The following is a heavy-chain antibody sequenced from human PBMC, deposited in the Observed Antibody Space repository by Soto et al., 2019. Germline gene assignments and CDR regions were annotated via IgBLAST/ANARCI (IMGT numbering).Heavy chain of an antibody. V-gene: IGHV3-23*01. CDR2: IGAGATDNT. D-gene: IGHD2-8*01. J-gene: IGHJ4*02. Sequence: EVQLLESGGGLIQPGGPLRLSCVASGFTFNIYAMSWVRQAPGKGLEWVSAIGAGATDNTYYAESVKGRFTISRDNFKNTVYLQMDSLRVEDTAVYYCAKVCTVNFDAYFDFWGQGTLVTVSS. CDR1: GFTFNIYA. CDR3: AKVCTVNFDAYFDF.